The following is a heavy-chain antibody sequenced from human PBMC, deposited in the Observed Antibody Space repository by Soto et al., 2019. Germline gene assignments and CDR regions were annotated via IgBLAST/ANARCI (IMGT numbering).Heavy chain of an antibody. J-gene: IGHJ6*03. Sequence: PGGSLRLSCAASGFTFSSQAMTWVRQAPGKGLEWVSSISASGDHIYYADSVKGRFTISRDNSKNTLYLQMNSLRAEDTAVHYCARLRGFPWCMDVWGEGTTVTVSS. D-gene: IGHD2-15*01. CDR3: ARLRGFPWCMDV. V-gene: IGHV3-23*01. CDR1: GFTFSSQA. CDR2: ISASGDHI.